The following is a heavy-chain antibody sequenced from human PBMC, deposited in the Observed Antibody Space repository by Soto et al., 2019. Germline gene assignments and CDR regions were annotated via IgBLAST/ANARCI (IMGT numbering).Heavy chain of an antibody. V-gene: IGHV1-69*08. D-gene: IGHD3-16*01. CDR3: AREVVGSYVSNYYYYGMDV. CDR2: IIPILGIA. CDR1: GGTFSSYT. Sequence: QVQLVQSGAEVKKPGSSVKVSCKASGGTFSSYTISWVRQAPGQGLEWMGRIIPILGIANYAQKFQGRVTITADKXXSXAXXELSSLRSEDTAVYYCAREVVGSYVSNYYYYGMDVWGQGTTVTVSS. J-gene: IGHJ6*02.